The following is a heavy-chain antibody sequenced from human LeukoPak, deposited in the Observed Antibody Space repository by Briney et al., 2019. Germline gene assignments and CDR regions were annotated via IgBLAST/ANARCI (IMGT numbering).Heavy chain of an antibody. CDR3: VKRGRQGDYAYDY. D-gene: IGHD4-17*01. J-gene: IGHJ4*02. CDR1: RFTFSSYA. Sequence: GGSLRLSCSASRFTFSSYAMHWVRQAPGKGLEYVSSISTDGGSTFYADSVKGRFTISRDNSKNTLYLQMSSLRSEDTAVYYCVKRGRQGDYAYDYWGQGALVTVSS. CDR2: ISTDGGST. V-gene: IGHV3-64D*06.